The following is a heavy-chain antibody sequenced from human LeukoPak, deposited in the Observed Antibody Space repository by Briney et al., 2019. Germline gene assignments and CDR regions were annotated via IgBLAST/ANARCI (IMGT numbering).Heavy chain of an antibody. CDR3: ARGVVPAAMSWFDP. CDR1: GFTFSSYN. J-gene: IGHJ5*02. D-gene: IGHD2-2*01. V-gene: IGHV3-48*02. CDR2: ISSSSSTI. Sequence: GGSLRLSCAAPGFTFSSYNMNWVRQAPGKGLKWVSYISSSSSTIYYAASVKGRFPISRDNAKNSLYLQMNSLRDEHTAVYYCARGVVPAAMSWFDPWGQGTLVTVSS.